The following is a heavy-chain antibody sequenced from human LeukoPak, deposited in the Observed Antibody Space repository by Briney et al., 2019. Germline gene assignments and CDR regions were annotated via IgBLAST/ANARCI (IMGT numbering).Heavy chain of an antibody. CDR2: ISGSGGST. J-gene: IGHJ3*02. CDR3: AKGGYCSSTSCYGAFDI. Sequence: GGSLRLSCAVSGITLSNYGMSWVRQAPGKGPEWVAGISGSGGSTSYADSVKGRFTISRGNSKNTLYLQMNSLRAEDTAVYYCAKGGYCSSTSCYGAFDIWGQGTMVTVSS. D-gene: IGHD2-2*01. V-gene: IGHV3-23*01. CDR1: GITLSNYG.